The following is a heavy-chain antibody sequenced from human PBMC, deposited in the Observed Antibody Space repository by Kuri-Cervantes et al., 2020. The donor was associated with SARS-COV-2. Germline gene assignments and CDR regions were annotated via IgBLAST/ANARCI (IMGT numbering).Heavy chain of an antibody. V-gene: IGHV4-30-2*01. D-gene: IGHD3-3*01. CDR2: IYHSGST. Sequence: SETLSLTCTVSGGSISSGGYYWSWIRQPPGKGLEWIGYIYHSGSTYYNPSLKSRVTISVDRSKNQFSLKLSSVTAADTAVYYCASRNDDFWSGPPYYYHYMDVWGKGTTVTVSS. J-gene: IGHJ6*03. CDR1: GGSISSGGYY. CDR3: ASRNDDFWSGPPYYYHYMDV.